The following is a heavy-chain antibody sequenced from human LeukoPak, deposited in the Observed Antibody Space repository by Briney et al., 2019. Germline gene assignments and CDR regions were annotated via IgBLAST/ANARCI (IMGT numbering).Heavy chain of an antibody. CDR3: AKAGCSSTSCYTNC. CDR1: GFTLSDYA. CDR2: ISYDGSNK. V-gene: IGHV3-30*18. D-gene: IGHD2-2*02. J-gene: IGHJ4*02. Sequence: GRSLRLSCAASGFTLSDYAMHWVRQAPGKGLEWVAVISYDGSNKYYADSVKGRFTISRDNSKNTLYLQMNSLRTDDTAVYHCAKAGCSSTSCYTNCWGQGTLVTVSP.